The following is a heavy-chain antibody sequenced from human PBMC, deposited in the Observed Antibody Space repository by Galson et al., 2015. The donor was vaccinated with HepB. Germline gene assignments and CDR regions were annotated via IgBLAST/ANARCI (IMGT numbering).Heavy chain of an antibody. D-gene: IGHD5-18*01. J-gene: IGHJ4*02. V-gene: IGHV1-18*04. CDR2: ISAYNGNT. Sequence: SVKVSCKASGYTFTSYGISWVRQAPGQGLEWMGWISAYNGNTNYAQKLQGRVTMTTDTSTSTAYMELRSLRSDDTAVYYCARDPGNRIQLWSPDMGFDYWGQGTLVTVSS. CDR3: ARDPGNRIQLWSPDMGFDY. CDR1: GYTFTSYG.